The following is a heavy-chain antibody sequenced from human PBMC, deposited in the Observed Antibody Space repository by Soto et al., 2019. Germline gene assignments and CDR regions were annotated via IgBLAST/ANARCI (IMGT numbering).Heavy chain of an antibody. CDR3: AKGLGYCSGGSCPNLIDFDY. CDR1: GFTFSSYA. J-gene: IGHJ4*02. V-gene: IGHV3-23*01. D-gene: IGHD2-15*01. Sequence: GGSLRLSCAASGFTFSSYAMSWVRQAPGKGLEWVSAISGSGGSTYYADSVKGRFTISRDNSKNTLYLQMNSLRAEDTAVYYCAKGLGYCSGGSCPNLIDFDYWGQGTLVTVSS. CDR2: ISGSGGST.